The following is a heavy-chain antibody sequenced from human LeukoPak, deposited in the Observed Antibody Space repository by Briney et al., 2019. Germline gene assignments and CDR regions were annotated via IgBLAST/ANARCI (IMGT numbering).Heavy chain of an antibody. V-gene: IGHV3-30*19. D-gene: IGHD3-10*01. CDR3: AKATMVRGRAHYYYYYYMDV. CDR1: GFTFSTYG. J-gene: IGHJ6*03. CDR2: ISSDGSKI. Sequence: GGSLRLSCAASGFTFSTYGMHWVRQAPGKGLEWVALISSDGSKIYYADSVKGRFTISRDNSRNTLYLQMNSLRAEDTAVYYCAKATMVRGRAHYYYYYYMDVWGKGTTVTVSS.